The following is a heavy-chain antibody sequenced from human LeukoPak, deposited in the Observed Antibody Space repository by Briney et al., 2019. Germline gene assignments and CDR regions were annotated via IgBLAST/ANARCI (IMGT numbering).Heavy chain of an antibody. CDR3: ARGREYSCSSGYDY. D-gene: IGHD6-6*01. J-gene: IGHJ4*02. CDR1: GYTFTSYY. CDR2: IIPIFGTA. Sequence: GASVKVSCKASGYTFTSYYTHWVRQAPGQGLEWMGGIIPIFGTANYAQKFQGRVTITADESTSTAYMELSSLRSEDTAVYYCARGREYSCSSGYDYWGQGTLVTVSS. V-gene: IGHV1-69*13.